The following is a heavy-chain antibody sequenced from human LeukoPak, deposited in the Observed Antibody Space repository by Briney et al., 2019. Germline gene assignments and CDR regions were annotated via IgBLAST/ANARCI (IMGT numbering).Heavy chain of an antibody. CDR1: GFTFSSYS. CDR3: ARDGLMDV. CDR2: ISSNSSTI. J-gene: IGHJ6*03. V-gene: IGHV3-48*01. Sequence: GGSLRLSCAASGFTFSSYSMNWVRQAPGKGLEWVSYISSNSSTIFYADSVKGRFTISRDNAKNSLYVQMNSLRADDTAIYYCARDGLMDVWGTGTTVTVSS.